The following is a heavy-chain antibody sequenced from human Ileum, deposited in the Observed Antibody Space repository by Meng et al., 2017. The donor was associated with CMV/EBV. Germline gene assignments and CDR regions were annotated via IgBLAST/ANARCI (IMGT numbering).Heavy chain of an antibody. CDR1: GGSISTGNYY. D-gene: IGHD6-6*01. V-gene: IGHV4-61*01. CDR3: ARDKEYSSSSWFDP. Sequence: SETLSLTCTVSGGSISTGNYYWSWIRQPPGKGLEWIGYIYYSGSTNYNPSLKSRVTISVDTSKNQFSLKLSSVTAADTAVYYCARDKEYSSSSWFDPWGQGTLVTVSS. CDR2: IYYSGST. J-gene: IGHJ5*02.